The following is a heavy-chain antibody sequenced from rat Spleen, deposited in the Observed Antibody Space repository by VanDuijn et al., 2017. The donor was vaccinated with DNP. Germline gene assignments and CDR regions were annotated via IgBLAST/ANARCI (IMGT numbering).Heavy chain of an antibody. CDR1: GFTFSNYD. CDR3: ARLGYYDPFAY. CDR2: ITNTGDST. J-gene: IGHJ3*01. D-gene: IGHD1-12*01. Sequence: EVQLVESGGGLVQPGRSMKLSCAASGFTFSNYDMAWVRQAPTKGLEWVASITNTGDSTYYSDSVKGRFTISRDNGKRIPYLQMDSLRSEDTATYYCARLGYYDPFAYWGQGTLVTVSS. V-gene: IGHV5-25*01.